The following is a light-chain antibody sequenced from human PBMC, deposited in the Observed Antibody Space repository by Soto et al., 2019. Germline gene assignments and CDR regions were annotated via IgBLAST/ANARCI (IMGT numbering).Light chain of an antibody. J-gene: IGLJ2*01. CDR1: SSNIGAGFD. Sequence: QSVLTQPPSVSGAPGQRIIISCNGSSSNIGAGFDVHWYQHLPGTAPKLLVYDNDNRPSGLPARFSDSRSGTSASLAITSLQADDEADYYCQSYDNSLRGVVFGGGTKLTVL. V-gene: IGLV1-40*01. CDR2: DND. CDR3: QSYDNSLRGVV.